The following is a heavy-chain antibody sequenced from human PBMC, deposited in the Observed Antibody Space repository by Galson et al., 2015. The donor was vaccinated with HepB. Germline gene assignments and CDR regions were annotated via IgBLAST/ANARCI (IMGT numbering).Heavy chain of an antibody. J-gene: IGHJ4*02. Sequence: SLRLSGAASGFTFEAYDMHWVGQAAGVGLEWVSGTDTPGNPYSPDSLRGRFTISRDNAKNSLYLQMNSLRAGDTAVYYCARARAGTHYFDYWGRGTLVTVSS. D-gene: IGHD6-19*01. V-gene: IGHV3-13*05. CDR3: ARARAGTHYFDY. CDR1: GFTFEAYD. CDR2: TDTPGNP.